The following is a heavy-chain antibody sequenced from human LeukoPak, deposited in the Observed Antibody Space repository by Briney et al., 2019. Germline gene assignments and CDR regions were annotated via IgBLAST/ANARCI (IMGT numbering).Heavy chain of an antibody. Sequence: GGSLRLSCAASGFXVSSNYMSWVRQAPGKGQEWVSYIYSGGSTYYADSLKGRFIISRDSSKNTLYFQMNSLRAEDTAVYYCARDQFAFGLFDYWGQGTLVTVSS. CDR1: GFXVSSNY. CDR3: ARDQFAFGLFDY. J-gene: IGHJ4*02. V-gene: IGHV3-53*01. D-gene: IGHD3/OR15-3a*01. CDR2: IYSGGST.